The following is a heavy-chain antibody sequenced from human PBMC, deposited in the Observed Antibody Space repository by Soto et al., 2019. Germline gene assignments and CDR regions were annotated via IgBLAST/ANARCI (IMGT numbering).Heavy chain of an antibody. CDR2: IAPGNGNT. CDR1: GYTFTDYA. J-gene: IGHJ4*02. D-gene: IGHD2-21*01. CDR3: AKGSRMWTPDY. V-gene: IGHV1-3*01. Sequence: ASVKVSCKASGYTFTDYAIHWVRQAPGQRLEWMGWIAPGNGNTKYSQNFQGRVTITRDASATTAYMELSSLRSEDTAVYYCAKGSRMWTPDYWGQGTLVTVSS.